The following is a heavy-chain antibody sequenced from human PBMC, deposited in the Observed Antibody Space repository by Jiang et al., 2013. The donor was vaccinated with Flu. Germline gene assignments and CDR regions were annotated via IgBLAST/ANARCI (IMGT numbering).Heavy chain of an antibody. Sequence: KPSETLSLTCTVSGGSIRNNNYYWGWIRQPPGKGLEWIANIYYTGNTYYNPSLKSRVTISVDSSKNQFSLKVTSVTAADTAVYYCATHRDLGVVVGWFDPWGPGTLVTVSS. CDR2: IYYTGNT. CDR3: ATHRDLGVVVGWFDP. CDR1: GGSIRNNNYY. V-gene: IGHV4-39*01. D-gene: IGHD3-3*01. J-gene: IGHJ5*02.